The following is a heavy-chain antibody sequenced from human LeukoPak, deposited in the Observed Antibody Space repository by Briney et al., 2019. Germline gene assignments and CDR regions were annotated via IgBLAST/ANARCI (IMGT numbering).Heavy chain of an antibody. V-gene: IGHV1-8*01. CDR1: GYTFTSYD. J-gene: IGHJ6*03. D-gene: IGHD4-23*01. Sequence: ASVKVSCRASGYTFTSYDINWVRQATGQGLEWMGWMNPNSGNTGYAQKFQGRVTMTRNTSISTAYMELSSLRSEDTAVYYCARAYGGNSLGTCYYYYMDVWGKGTTVTVSS. CDR3: ARAYGGNSLGTCYYYYMDV. CDR2: MNPNSGNT.